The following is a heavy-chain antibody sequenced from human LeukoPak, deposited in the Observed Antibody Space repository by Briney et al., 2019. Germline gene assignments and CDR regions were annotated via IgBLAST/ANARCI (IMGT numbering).Heavy chain of an antibody. CDR3: ARVGLVDNEYGFYFYMDV. D-gene: IGHD4/OR15-4a*01. V-gene: IGHV1-18*01. J-gene: IGHJ6*03. CDR2: ISGYNGNT. Sequence: GASVKVSFKPSVYSFSDYGITWVRQAPGLGIEWMGWISGYNGNTNYAESLQGRVTMTIDTSTSTAYLDLRSLRSDDTAVYYCARVGLVDNEYGFYFYMDVWGKGTTVIVSS. CDR1: VYSFSDYG.